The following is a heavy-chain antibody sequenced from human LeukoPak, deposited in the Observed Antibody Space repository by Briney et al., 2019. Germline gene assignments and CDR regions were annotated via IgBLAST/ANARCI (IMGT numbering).Heavy chain of an antibody. D-gene: IGHD3-3*01. Sequence: PGGSLRLSCAASGFTFSNAWMSWVRQAPGKGLEWVGRIKSKTDGGTTDYAAPVKGRFTIPRDDSKNTLYLQMNSLKTEDTAVYYCTTEDYDFWSDYYYFDPWGQGTLVTVSS. J-gene: IGHJ5*02. CDR3: TTEDYDFWSDYYYFDP. CDR2: IKSKTDGGTT. V-gene: IGHV3-15*01. CDR1: GFTFSNAW.